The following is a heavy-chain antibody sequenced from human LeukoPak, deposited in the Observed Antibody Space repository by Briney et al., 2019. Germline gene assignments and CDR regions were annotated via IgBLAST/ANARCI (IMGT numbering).Heavy chain of an antibody. CDR3: ARVASGSYNWFDP. CDR2: ISSSSSYI. CDR1: GFTFSSYS. V-gene: IGHV3-21*01. J-gene: IGHJ5*02. Sequence: GSLRLSCSASGFTFSSYSMNLVRQAPGEGLEWVSSISSSSSYIYYADSVKGRFTISRDNAKNSLYLQMNSLRAEDTAVYYCARVASGSYNWFDPWGQGTLVTVSS. D-gene: IGHD3-10*01.